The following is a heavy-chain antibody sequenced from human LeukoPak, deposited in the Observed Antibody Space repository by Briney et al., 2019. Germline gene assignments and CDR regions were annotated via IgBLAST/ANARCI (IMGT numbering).Heavy chain of an antibody. CDR1: GGSISSYY. CDR2: IYYSGST. Sequence: PSETLSLTCTVSGGSISSYYWSWIRQPPGKGLEWIGYIYYSGSTNYNPSLKSRVTISVDTSKNQFSLKLSSVTAADTAVYYCARYRSIYTRSLSGVADYWGQGTLVTASS. V-gene: IGHV4-59*12. CDR3: ARYRSIYTRSLSGVADY. D-gene: IGHD3-3*01. J-gene: IGHJ4*01.